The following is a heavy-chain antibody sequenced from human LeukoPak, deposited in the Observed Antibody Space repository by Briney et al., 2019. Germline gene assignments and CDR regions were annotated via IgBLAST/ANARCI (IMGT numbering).Heavy chain of an antibody. CDR1: GGSISSSSYY. CDR2: IYYSGST. V-gene: IGHV4-39*01. J-gene: IGHJ4*02. CDR3: ASYYSSGWYDDY. Sequence: SETLSLTCTVSGGSISSSSYYWGWIRQPPGKGLEWIGSIYYSGSTYYNPSLKSRVTISVDTSKNQFSLKLSSVTAADTAVYYCASYYSSGWYDDYWGQGTLVTVSS. D-gene: IGHD6-19*01.